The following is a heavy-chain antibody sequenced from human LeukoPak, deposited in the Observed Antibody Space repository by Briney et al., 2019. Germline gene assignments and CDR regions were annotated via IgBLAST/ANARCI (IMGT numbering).Heavy chain of an antibody. D-gene: IGHD6-13*01. Sequence: PSETLSLTCTVSGGSISSGSYYWSWIRQPAGKGLEWIGRIYTSGSTNYNPSLKSRVTISVDTSKNQFSLKLSSVTAADTAVYYCAREVIAAADDYWGQGTLVTVSS. V-gene: IGHV4-61*02. J-gene: IGHJ4*02. CDR1: GGSISSGSYY. CDR3: AREVIAAADDY. CDR2: IYTSGST.